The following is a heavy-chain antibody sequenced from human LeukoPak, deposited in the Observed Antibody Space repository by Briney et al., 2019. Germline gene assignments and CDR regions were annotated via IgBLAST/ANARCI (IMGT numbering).Heavy chain of an antibody. CDR2: INPDGRDT. D-gene: IGHD3-22*01. V-gene: IGHV3-7*01. Sequence: GSLRLSCVVSGFTFNRCWMNWVRQAPGKGLEWVAHINPDGRDTYYVDSVKGRFTISRDNAQNSMYLQMNSLRAEDTAVYYCASAENYYDSSGYPEPYYYYGMDVWGQGTTVTVSS. J-gene: IGHJ6*02. CDR3: ASAENYYDSSGYPEPYYYYGMDV. CDR1: GFTFNRCW.